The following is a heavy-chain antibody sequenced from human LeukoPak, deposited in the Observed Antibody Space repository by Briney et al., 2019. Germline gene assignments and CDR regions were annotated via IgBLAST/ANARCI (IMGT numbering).Heavy chain of an antibody. Sequence: ETLSLTCTVSGGSISSYYWSWIRQAPGKGLEWVSFIYSGGNTHYSDSVKGRFTISRDNSKNTLYLQMNSLRAEDTAVYYCARRAGDYSHPYDYWGQGTLVTVSS. V-gene: IGHV3-53*01. D-gene: IGHD3-22*01. CDR1: GGSISSYY. J-gene: IGHJ4*02. CDR2: IYSGGNT. CDR3: ARRAGDYSHPYDY.